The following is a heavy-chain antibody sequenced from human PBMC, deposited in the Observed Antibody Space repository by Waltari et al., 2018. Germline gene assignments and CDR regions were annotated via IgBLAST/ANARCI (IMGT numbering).Heavy chain of an antibody. Sequence: SCAVSGDSVTSPNWWSWVRQSPQRGLEWIGQVLSTGKTNYSPSFASRVTMSLDASNNQFSLKVTSATAADTAVYYCARDRGRGLYLDAWGPGTLVTVSP. CDR2: VLSTGKT. CDR1: GDSVTSPNW. J-gene: IGHJ5*02. D-gene: IGHD2-15*01. CDR3: ARDRGRGLYLDA. V-gene: IGHV4-4*02.